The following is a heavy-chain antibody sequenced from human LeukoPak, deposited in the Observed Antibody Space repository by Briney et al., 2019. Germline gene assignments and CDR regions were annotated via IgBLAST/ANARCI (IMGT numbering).Heavy chain of an antibody. Sequence: SETLSLTCTVSGGSISSYYWSWIRQPPGKGLEWIANIYHTGSTNYNPSLSSRVTISIDTAKNQFSLKLTSVTAAGTAVYYCARRGRNSSGWQDYLWGQGTLVTVSS. D-gene: IGHD6-25*01. J-gene: IGHJ4*02. CDR1: GGSISSYY. V-gene: IGHV4-59*01. CDR3: ARRGRNSSGWQDYL. CDR2: IYHTGST.